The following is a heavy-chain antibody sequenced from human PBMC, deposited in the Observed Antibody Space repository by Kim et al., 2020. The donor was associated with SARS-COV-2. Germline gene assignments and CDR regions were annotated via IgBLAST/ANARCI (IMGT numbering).Heavy chain of an antibody. CDR2: IYYSGST. V-gene: IGHV4-39*01. Sequence: SETLSLTCTVSGGSISSSSYYWGWIRQPPGKGLEWIGSIYYSGSTYYNPSLKSRVTISVDTSKNQFSLKLSSVTAADTAVYYCARLLALRYFDWLLYGHNWFDPWGQGTLVTVSS. D-gene: IGHD3-9*01. CDR1: GGSISSSSYY. CDR3: ARLLALRYFDWLLYGHNWFDP. J-gene: IGHJ5*02.